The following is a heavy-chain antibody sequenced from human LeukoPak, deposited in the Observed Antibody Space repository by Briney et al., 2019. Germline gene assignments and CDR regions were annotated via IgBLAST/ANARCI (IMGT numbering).Heavy chain of an antibody. J-gene: IGHJ4*02. Sequence: ASVKVSCKASGYTFTGYYMHWVRQAPGQGLEWMGWINPNSGGTNYAQKFQGRVTMTRDTSISTAYMELSRLRSDDTAVYYCARQYYDFWSGYYNPSLRYWGQGTLVTVSS. CDR2: INPNSGGT. D-gene: IGHD3-3*01. CDR1: GYTFTGYY. CDR3: ARQYYDFWSGYYNPSLRY. V-gene: IGHV1-2*02.